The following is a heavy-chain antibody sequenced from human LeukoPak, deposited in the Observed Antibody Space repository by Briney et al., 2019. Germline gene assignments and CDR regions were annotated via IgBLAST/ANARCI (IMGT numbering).Heavy chain of an antibody. CDR1: GGSFSDYY. D-gene: IGHD3-22*01. CDR2: INHSGST. Sequence: SETLSLTCAVYGGSFSDYYWSWIRQPPGKGLEWIGEINHSGSTYYNPSLKSRVTISVDTSKNQFSLKLSSVTAADTAVYYCARHVYDSSGFYDYWGQGTLVTVSS. V-gene: IGHV4-34*01. J-gene: IGHJ4*02. CDR3: ARHVYDSSGFYDY.